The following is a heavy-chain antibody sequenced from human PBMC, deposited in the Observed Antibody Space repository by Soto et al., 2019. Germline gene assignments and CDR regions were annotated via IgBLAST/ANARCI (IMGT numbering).Heavy chain of an antibody. CDR3: AKDRGRVYYYGMDV. D-gene: IGHD1-26*01. Sequence: WRSLRLSCAASVFTFSSYAMSWFRQAPGKGLEWVSAISGSGGSTYYADSVKGRFTVSRDNSKDTLYLQMNCLRAEDTAVYYCAKDRGRVYYYGMDVGGQGTTVTVSS. CDR1: VFTFSSYA. CDR2: ISGSGGST. J-gene: IGHJ6*02. V-gene: IGHV3-23*01.